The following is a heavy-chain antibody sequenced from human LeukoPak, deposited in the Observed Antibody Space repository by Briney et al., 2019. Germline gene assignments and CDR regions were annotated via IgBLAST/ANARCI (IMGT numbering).Heavy chain of an antibody. J-gene: IGHJ4*02. V-gene: IGHV3-33*08. CDR1: GFTVSNYW. Sequence: PGGSLRLSCAASGFTVSNYWMNWVRRAPGKGLEWVAFIRYDGSNKIYADSVKGRFTISSDNSKNTLYLQMNSLRAEDTAVYYCARWDGGSGYYWGQGTLVTVSS. CDR3: ARWDGGSGYY. D-gene: IGHD3-10*01. CDR2: IRYDGSNK.